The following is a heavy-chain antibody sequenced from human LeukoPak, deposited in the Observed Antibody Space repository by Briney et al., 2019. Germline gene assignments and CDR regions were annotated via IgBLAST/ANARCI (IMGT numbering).Heavy chain of an antibody. J-gene: IGHJ4*02. CDR3: AKLGGGLQLDY. V-gene: IGHV3-30*18. CDR1: GFTFSSYA. D-gene: IGHD4-4*01. Sequence: PGGSLRLSCAASGFTFSSYAMSWVRQAPGKGLEWVAVISYDGSNKYYADSVKGRFTISRDNSKNTLYLQMNSLRAEDTAVYYCAKLGGGLQLDYWGQGTLVTVSS. CDR2: ISYDGSNK.